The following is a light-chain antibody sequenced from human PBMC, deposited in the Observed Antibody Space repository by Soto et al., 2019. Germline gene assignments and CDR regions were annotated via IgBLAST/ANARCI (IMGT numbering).Light chain of an antibody. CDR1: SSNLGSNA. J-gene: IGLJ1*01. V-gene: IGLV1-44*01. CDR2: TNN. CDR3: QSYDSSLSGSV. Sequence: QSVLTQPPSASGTPGQRVTISCSGSSSNLGSNAVNWYQQLPGTAPKLLIYTNNQRPSGVPDRFSGSKSGTSASLAISGLQSEDEADYYCQSYDSSLSGSVFGTGTKVTVL.